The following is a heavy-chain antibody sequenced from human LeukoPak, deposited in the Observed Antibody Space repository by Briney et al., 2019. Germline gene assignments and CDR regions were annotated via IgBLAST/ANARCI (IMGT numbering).Heavy chain of an antibody. CDR3: ARAAALPPLNNYYMDV. Sequence: ASVKVSCKSSGYTFTGYYMHWVRQAPGQGLEWMGWINPNSGGTNYAQKFQGRVTMTRDTSISTAYMELSRLRSDDTAVYYCARAAALPPLNNYYMDVWGKGTTVTVSS. V-gene: IGHV1-2*02. J-gene: IGHJ6*03. D-gene: IGHD6-13*01. CDR1: GYTFTGYY. CDR2: INPNSGGT.